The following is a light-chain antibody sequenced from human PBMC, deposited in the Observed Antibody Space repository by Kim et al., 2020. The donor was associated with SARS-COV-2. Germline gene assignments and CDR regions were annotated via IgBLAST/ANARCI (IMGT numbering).Light chain of an antibody. J-gene: IGKJ2*01. CDR2: YAS. CDR3: QQRSNWPPMYT. CDR1: QSVSSN. Sequence: SPGERAPLSCRASQSVSSNLAWYQQKPGQAPRLLIYYASSRATGIPARFSGSGSGTDFTLTISSLEPEDFAVYYCQQRSNWPPMYTFGQGTKLEI. V-gene: IGKV3-11*01.